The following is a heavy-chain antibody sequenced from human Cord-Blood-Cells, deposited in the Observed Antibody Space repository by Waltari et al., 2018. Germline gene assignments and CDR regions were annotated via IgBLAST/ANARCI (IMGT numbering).Heavy chain of an antibody. CDR1: GFSLSTSGMC. J-gene: IGHJ6*02. V-gene: IGHV2-70*01. CDR3: ARIVRDSSSYYYYGMDV. CDR2: IDWDDDK. D-gene: IGHD6-6*01. Sequence: QVTLRESGPALVKHTQTLTLTCTFSGFSLSTSGMCVSWIRQPPGKALEWLALIDWDDDKYYSTSLKTRLTISKDTSKRQVVLTMTNMDAVDTATYYCARIVRDSSSYYYYGMDVWGQGTTVTVS.